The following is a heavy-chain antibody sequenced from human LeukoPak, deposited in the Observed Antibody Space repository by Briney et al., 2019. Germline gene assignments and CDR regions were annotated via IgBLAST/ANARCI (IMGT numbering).Heavy chain of an antibody. CDR2: IYYSGNT. Sequence: SETLSLTCTVSGGPISRYHWIWMRQSRGKGVEWIGYIYYSGNTNYNPSLKSRVTISVDTSKHHFSLNLSSVTAADTAVYYCARGYYYYMDVWGKGTTVTVSS. J-gene: IGHJ6*03. V-gene: IGHV4-59*13. CDR1: GGPISRYH. CDR3: ARGYYYYMDV.